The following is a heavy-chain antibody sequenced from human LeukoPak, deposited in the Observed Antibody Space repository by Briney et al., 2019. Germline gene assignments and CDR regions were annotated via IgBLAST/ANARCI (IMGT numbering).Heavy chain of an antibody. V-gene: IGHV3-23*01. D-gene: IGHD6-19*01. CDR1: GFTFSSYT. CDR3: AKAHFSGAWYEFGY. J-gene: IGHJ4*02. CDR2: ISGSGGNT. Sequence: PGGSLRLSCAASGFTFSSYTMSWVRQAPGKGLEWVSAISGSGGNTNYADSVKGRFTISRDNSKNTLYLQMNSLRAEDTAVYYCAKAHFSGAWYEFGYWGQGTLVTVSS.